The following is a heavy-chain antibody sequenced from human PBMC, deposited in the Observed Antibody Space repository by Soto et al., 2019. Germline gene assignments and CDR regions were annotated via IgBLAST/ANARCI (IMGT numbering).Heavy chain of an antibody. V-gene: IGHV5-51*01. J-gene: IGHJ4*02. Sequence: GESLKISCKASGYTFTSYWIGWVRQMPGKGLEWMGFIYPGDSDARYSPSFEGQVTISVDKSINTAYLRWNSLKASDTAIYYCARQPDYNILTGYLYCFYFCRQRTPGTVSS. D-gene: IGHD3-9*01. CDR3: ARQPDYNILTGYLYCFYF. CDR2: IYPGDSDA. CDR1: GYTFTSYW.